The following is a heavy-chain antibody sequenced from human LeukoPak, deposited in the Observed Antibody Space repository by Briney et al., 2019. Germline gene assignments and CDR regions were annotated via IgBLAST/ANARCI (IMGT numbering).Heavy chain of an antibody. V-gene: IGHV3-23*01. CDR1: GFTVSSNC. D-gene: IGHD5-24*01. CDR3: AKDDAWLQYND. Sequence: GGSLRLSCAASGFTVSSNCMSWVRQAPGKGLEWVSGISPSGDIKYYVDSVKGRFTVSRDNSKNTLYLQMNSLRDEDTAVYYCAKDDAWLQYNDWGQGTLVTVSS. J-gene: IGHJ4*02. CDR2: ISPSGDIK.